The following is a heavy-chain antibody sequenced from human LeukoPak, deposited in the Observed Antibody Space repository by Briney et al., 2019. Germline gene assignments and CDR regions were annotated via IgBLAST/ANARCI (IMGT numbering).Heavy chain of an antibody. CDR2: ISWNSGSI. D-gene: IGHD6-13*01. Sequence: GGSLRLSCAASGFTFDDYAMHWVRQAPGKGLEWVSGISWNSGSIGYADSVKGRFTISRDNAKNSLYLQMNSLRAEDTALYYCSKGRGGQLVSHYYFDYWGQGTLVTVSS. CDR1: GFTFDDYA. CDR3: SKGRGGQLVSHYYFDY. V-gene: IGHV3-9*01. J-gene: IGHJ4*02.